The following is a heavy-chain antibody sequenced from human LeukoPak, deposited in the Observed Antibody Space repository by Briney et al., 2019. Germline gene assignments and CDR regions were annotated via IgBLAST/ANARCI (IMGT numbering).Heavy chain of an antibody. CDR2: IYYSGST. V-gene: IGHV4-59*08. D-gene: IGHD2-15*01. Sequence: PSETLSLTCTVSGGPISSYYWSWIRQPPGKGLEWIGYIYYSGSTNYNPSLKSRVTISVDTSKNQFSLKLSSVTAADTAVYYCARHVVSYCSGGSCYSYAFDIWGQGTMVTVSS. CDR1: GGPISSYY. J-gene: IGHJ3*02. CDR3: ARHVVSYCSGGSCYSYAFDI.